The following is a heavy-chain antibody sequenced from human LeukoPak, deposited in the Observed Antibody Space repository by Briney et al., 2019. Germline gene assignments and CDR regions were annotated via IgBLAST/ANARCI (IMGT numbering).Heavy chain of an antibody. CDR3: TGGPITMVRGVIIRGIDY. V-gene: IGHV3-15*01. Sequence: GGSLRLSCAASGFTFSNAWMSWVRRAPGKGLEWVGRIKSKTDGGTTDYAAPVKGRFTISRDDSKNTLYLQMNSLKTEDTAVYYCTGGPITMVRGVIIRGIDYWGQGTLVTVSS. D-gene: IGHD3-10*01. J-gene: IGHJ4*02. CDR2: IKSKTDGGTT. CDR1: GFTFSNAW.